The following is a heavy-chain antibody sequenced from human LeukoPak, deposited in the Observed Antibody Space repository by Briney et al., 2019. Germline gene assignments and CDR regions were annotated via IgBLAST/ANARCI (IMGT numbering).Heavy chain of an antibody. CDR1: GFTLSTSA. D-gene: IGHD3-10*01. Sequence: GGSLRLSCAASGFTLSTSAMHWVRQAPGKGLEWVAVRSYDGSDKYYADSLKGRFTISRDNPRNTLYLQMNNLRLEDTAVYYCARYGSGSYQAPFYFYHGMDVWGQGTTVTVSS. V-gene: IGHV3-30*04. CDR2: RSYDGSDK. J-gene: IGHJ6*02. CDR3: ARYGSGSYQAPFYFYHGMDV.